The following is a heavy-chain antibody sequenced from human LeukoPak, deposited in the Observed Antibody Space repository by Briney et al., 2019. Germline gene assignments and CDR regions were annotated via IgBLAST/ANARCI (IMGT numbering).Heavy chain of an antibody. J-gene: IGHJ4*02. D-gene: IGHD4-17*01. Sequence: GGSLRLSCAASGFTFSSYGMHWVRQAPGKGLEWVAVISYDGSNKYYADSVKGRFTISRDNSKNTLYLQMNSLRAEDTAVYYCAELAYGDQVGVIDYWGQGTLVTVSS. V-gene: IGHV3-30*03. CDR2: ISYDGSNK. CDR1: GFTFSSYG. CDR3: AELAYGDQVGVIDY.